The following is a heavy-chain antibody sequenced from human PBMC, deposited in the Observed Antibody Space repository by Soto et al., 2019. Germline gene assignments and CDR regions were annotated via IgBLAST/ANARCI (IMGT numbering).Heavy chain of an antibody. D-gene: IGHD6-19*01. CDR3: AKTANGWFSAFDI. Sequence: PGGSLRLSCAASGFTFSSYAMSWVRQAPGKGLEWVSAISGSGGTTYYADSVKGRFTFSRDNSKNTLYLQMNSLRAEDTAVYYCAKTANGWFSAFDIWGQGKMVTVSS. CDR1: GFTFSSYA. J-gene: IGHJ3*02. CDR2: ISGSGGTT. V-gene: IGHV3-23*01.